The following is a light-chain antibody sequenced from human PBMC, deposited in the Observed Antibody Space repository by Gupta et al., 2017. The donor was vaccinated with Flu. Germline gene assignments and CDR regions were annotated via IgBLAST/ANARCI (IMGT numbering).Light chain of an antibody. Sequence: VTISGSGGNSNVGKNDVSWYQQLPGTAPKVLIFENNQRPSEVPARFSGSRSATSATLGITGLQTGDEAVYYCVAWDTSLSAGVFGGGTKVTVL. CDR3: VAWDTSLSAGV. V-gene: IGLV1-51*02. CDR1: NSNVGKND. CDR2: ENN. J-gene: IGLJ2*01.